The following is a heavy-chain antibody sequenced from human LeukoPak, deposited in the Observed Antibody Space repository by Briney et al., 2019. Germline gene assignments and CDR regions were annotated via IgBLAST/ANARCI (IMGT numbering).Heavy chain of an antibody. V-gene: IGHV4-4*07. CDR3: ARDTSVGLDY. CDR1: GGSFSSYY. D-gene: IGHD4-23*01. Sequence: SETLSLTCAVYGGSFSSYYWSWIRQPAGKGLEWIGRIYTSGSTNYNPSLKSRVTMSVDTSKNQFSLKLSSVTAADTAVYYCARDTSVGLDYWGQGTLVTVSS. CDR2: IYTSGST. J-gene: IGHJ4*02.